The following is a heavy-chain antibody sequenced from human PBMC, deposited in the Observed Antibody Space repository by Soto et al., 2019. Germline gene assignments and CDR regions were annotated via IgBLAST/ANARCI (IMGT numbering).Heavy chain of an antibody. CDR3: AREDLWWPTGWFDP. J-gene: IGHJ5*02. Sequence: ESGGGVVQPGGSLRLSCAASGFTFSSYWMSWVRQAPGKGLEWVANIKQDGSEKYYVDSVKGRFTISRDNAKNSLYLQLNSLRAEDTAAYYCAREDLWWPTGWFDPWGQGTLVTVSS. D-gene: IGHD2-8*01. CDR2: IKQDGSEK. V-gene: IGHV3-7*03. CDR1: GFTFSSYW.